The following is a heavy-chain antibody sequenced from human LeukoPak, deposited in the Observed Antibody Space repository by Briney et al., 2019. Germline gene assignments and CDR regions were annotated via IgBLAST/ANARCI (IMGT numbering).Heavy chain of an antibody. CDR2: VKSDGSNP. J-gene: IGHJ4*02. CDR1: RFSFSNYW. Sequence: GGSLRLSCAASRFSFSNYWMHWVRQAPGKGLVWVSRVKSDGSNPSYADSVKGRFTISRDNAENMLYLQMNTLGAEDTAVYYCERDFFSVSGSLDYWGQEPLVTVSS. CDR3: ERDFFSVSGSLDY. D-gene: IGHD3-10*01. V-gene: IGHV3-74*01.